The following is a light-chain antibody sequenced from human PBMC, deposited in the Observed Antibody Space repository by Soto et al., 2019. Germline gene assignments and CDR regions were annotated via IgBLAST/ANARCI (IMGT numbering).Light chain of an antibody. Sequence: DIVMTQSPDSLAVSLGERATLSCMASQSVSSSYLAWYQQKPGQAPRLLIYGASSRATGIPDRFSGSGSGTDFTLTISRLEPEDFAVYYCQQYGSSPLITFGQGTRLEIK. V-gene: IGKV3-20*01. CDR2: GAS. J-gene: IGKJ5*01. CDR3: QQYGSSPLIT. CDR1: QSVSSSY.